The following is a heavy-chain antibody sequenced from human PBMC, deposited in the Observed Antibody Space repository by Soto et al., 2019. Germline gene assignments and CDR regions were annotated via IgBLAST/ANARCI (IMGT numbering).Heavy chain of an antibody. Sequence: SETLSLTCTVSGGSISSGDYYWSWIRQPPGKGLEWIGYIYYSGSTYYNPSLKSRVTISVDTSKNQFSLKLSSVTAADTAVYYCARAPLTSQYYYGSGGFDPWGPGTLVTVSS. CDR1: GGSISSGDYY. V-gene: IGHV4-30-4*01. J-gene: IGHJ5*02. CDR3: ARAPLTSQYYYGSGGFDP. CDR2: IYYSGST. D-gene: IGHD3-10*01.